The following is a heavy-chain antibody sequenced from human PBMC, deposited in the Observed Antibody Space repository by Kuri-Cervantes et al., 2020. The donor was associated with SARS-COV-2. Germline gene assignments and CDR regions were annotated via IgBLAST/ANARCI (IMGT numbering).Heavy chain of an antibody. CDR3: ARTPSSGWYSFDY. V-gene: IGHV4-34*01. CDR1: GGSFSGYY. Sequence: SETLSLTCAVYGGSFSGYYWSWIRQPPGKGLEWIGEINHSGSTNYNPSLKSRVTISVDTPKNQFSLKLSSVTAADTAVYYCARTPSSGWYSFDYWGQGTLVTVSS. J-gene: IGHJ4*02. CDR2: INHSGST. D-gene: IGHD6-19*01.